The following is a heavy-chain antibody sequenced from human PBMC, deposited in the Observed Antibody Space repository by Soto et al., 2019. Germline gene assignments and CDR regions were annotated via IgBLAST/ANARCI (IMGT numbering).Heavy chain of an antibody. V-gene: IGHV5-10-1*01. CDR2: IDPRDSQT. J-gene: IGHJ4*02. Sequence: GESLKISCQGSGYSFAGYWLTWVRQTPGKGLEWMGRIDPRDSQTYYSPSFRGHVTISVTKSITTVFLQWSSLRASDTAMYYCARQRYDSDTGPNFQYYFDSWGQVTPVTVSS. CDR1: GYSFAGYW. D-gene: IGHD3-22*01. CDR3: ARQRYDSDTGPNFQYYFDS.